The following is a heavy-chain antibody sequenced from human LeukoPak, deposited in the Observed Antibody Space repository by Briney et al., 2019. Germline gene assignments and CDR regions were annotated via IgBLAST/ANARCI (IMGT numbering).Heavy chain of an antibody. CDR1: GGSISAYS. V-gene: IGHV4-4*07. D-gene: IGHD6-13*01. Sequence: SETLSLTCSVSGGSISAYSWSWIRQPAGKGLEWIGRIYTSGSTNYNPSLKSRVTISVDTSKNQFSLKLSSVTAADTAVYYCARSYGYSSSWYGSDWFDPWGQGTLVTVSS. J-gene: IGHJ5*02. CDR3: ARSYGYSSSWYGSDWFDP. CDR2: IYTSGST.